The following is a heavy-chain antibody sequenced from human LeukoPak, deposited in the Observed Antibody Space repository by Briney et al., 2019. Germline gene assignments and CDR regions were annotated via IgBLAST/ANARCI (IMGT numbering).Heavy chain of an antibody. CDR3: ARVRFATPYYYMDV. CDR1: GGTFSSYT. V-gene: IGHV1-69*02. CDR2: ISPILGIA. D-gene: IGHD3-3*01. Sequence: SVKVSCKASGGTFSSYTISWVRQAPGQGLEWMGRISPILGIANYAQKFQGRVTITADKSTSTAYMELSSLRSEDTAVYYCARVRFATPYYYMDVWGKGTTVTVSS. J-gene: IGHJ6*03.